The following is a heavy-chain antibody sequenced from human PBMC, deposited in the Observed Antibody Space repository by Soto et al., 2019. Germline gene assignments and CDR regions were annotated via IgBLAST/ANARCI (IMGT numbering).Heavy chain of an antibody. D-gene: IGHD3-10*01. V-gene: IGHV3-33*01. CDR2: IWYDGSNK. CDR1: GFTFSSYG. Sequence: QVQLVESGGGVVQPGRSLRLSCAASGFTFSSYGMHWVRQAPGKGLEWVAVIWYDGSNKYYADSVKGRFTISRDNSKNTLYLQMNSLRAEDTAVYYCARVRSGSYYGYFDYWGQGTLVTVSS. CDR3: ARVRSGSYYGYFDY. J-gene: IGHJ4*02.